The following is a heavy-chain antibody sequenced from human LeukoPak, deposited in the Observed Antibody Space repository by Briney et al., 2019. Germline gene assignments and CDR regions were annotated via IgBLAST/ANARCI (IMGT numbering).Heavy chain of an antibody. CDR2: ISGSGGST. CDR3: ATALVVVVVAATPSY. J-gene: IGHJ4*02. D-gene: IGHD2-15*01. Sequence: GGSLRLSCAASGFTFSSYGMSWVRQAPGKGLEWVSAISGSGGSTYYADSVKGRFTVSRDNSKNTLYLQMNSLRAEDTAVYYCATALVVVVVAATPSYWGQGTLVTVSS. V-gene: IGHV3-23*01. CDR1: GFTFSSYG.